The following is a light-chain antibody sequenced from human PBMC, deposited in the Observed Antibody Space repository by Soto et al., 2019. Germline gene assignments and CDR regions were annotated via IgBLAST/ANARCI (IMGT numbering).Light chain of an antibody. CDR3: QQFDTSPPST. CDR2: GAS. Sequence: EIVLTQSTGTLSLSPGERATLSCRASHSVSSSYLAWYQQKPDQAPRLLIYGASSRATGIPDRFSVSGSGTDYTLTIRRLEPEDLAVYSCQQFDTSPPSTFGQGTRLEIK. V-gene: IGKV3-20*01. CDR1: HSVSSSY. J-gene: IGKJ5*01.